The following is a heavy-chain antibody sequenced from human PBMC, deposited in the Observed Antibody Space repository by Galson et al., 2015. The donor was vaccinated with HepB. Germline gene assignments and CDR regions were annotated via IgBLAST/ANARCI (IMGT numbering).Heavy chain of an antibody. CDR3: ARGEGFLDY. V-gene: IGHV1-18*04. Sequence: SVKVSCKASGYIFNNYAICWVRQAPGQGFEWMGWITTYNGNTNYAQKFQGRVTMTTDTSTSTAYMELRSLRSDDTAVYYCARGEGFLDYWGQGTLVTVSS. CDR1: GYIFNNYA. CDR2: ITTYNGNT. J-gene: IGHJ4*02. D-gene: IGHD2-15*01.